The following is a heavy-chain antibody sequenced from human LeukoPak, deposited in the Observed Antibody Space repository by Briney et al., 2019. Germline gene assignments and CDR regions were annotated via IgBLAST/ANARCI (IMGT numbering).Heavy chain of an antibody. CDR3: VKDQGRYVSKYYFDY. D-gene: IGHD2/OR15-2a*01. V-gene: IGHV3-9*01. CDR2: ISWNSGTT. CDR1: GFTFKDYA. J-gene: IGHJ4*02. Sequence: GRSLRLSCTAFGFTFKDYAMYWVRQAPGKGLEWVSGISWNSGTTDYADSVKGRFTVSRDNAKDSLYLQMNSLRPEDTACYCVKDQGRYVSKYYFDYWGRGALVTVSS.